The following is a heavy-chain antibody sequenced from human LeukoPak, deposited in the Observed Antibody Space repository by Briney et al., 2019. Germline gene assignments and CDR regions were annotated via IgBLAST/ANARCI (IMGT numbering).Heavy chain of an antibody. V-gene: IGHV3-66*01. CDR2: IYSGGST. CDR1: GFTFSSYW. Sequence: GGSLRLSCAASGFTFSSYWMSWVRQAPGKGLEWVSVIYSGGSTYYADSVKGRFTISRDNSKNTLYLQMNSLRAEDTAVYYCARGGDYGGFDYWGQGTLVTVSS. CDR3: ARGGDYGGFDY. D-gene: IGHD4-23*01. J-gene: IGHJ4*02.